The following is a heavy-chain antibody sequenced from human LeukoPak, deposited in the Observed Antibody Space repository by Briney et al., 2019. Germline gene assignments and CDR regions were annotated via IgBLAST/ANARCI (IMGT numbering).Heavy chain of an antibody. CDR1: GGSISTTSYY. J-gene: IGHJ6*03. CDR2: IYYSGGT. CDR3: ARNPSLGVVAAYGPVAYMDI. V-gene: IGHV4-39*01. D-gene: IGHD2-15*01. Sequence: PSETLSLTCTVYGGSISTTSYYWAWLRQTPGKGLEWIGSIYYSGGTHYNPSLESRVTISVDTSKKQFSLKLTSVTASDTATYYCARNPSLGVVAAYGPVAYMDIWGKGTTVPVSS.